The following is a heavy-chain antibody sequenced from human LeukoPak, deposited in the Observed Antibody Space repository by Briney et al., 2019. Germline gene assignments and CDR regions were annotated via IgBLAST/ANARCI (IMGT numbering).Heavy chain of an antibody. J-gene: IGHJ6*02. CDR3: ARVAGLVGATGYYYYGMDV. V-gene: IGHV1-18*01. D-gene: IGHD1-26*01. CDR1: GYTFTSYG. Sequence: ASVKVSCKASGYTFTSYGISWVRQAPAHGLEWMGWISAYNGNTNYAQKLQGRVTMTTDTSTSTAYMELRSLRSDDTAVYYCARVAGLVGATGYYYYGMDVWGQGTTVTVSS. CDR2: ISAYNGNT.